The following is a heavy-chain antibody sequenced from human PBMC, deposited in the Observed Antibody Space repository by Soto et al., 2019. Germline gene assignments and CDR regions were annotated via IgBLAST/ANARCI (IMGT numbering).Heavy chain of an antibody. CDR2: IYYSGST. Sequence: PSETLSLTCTVSGGSISSGDYYWSWIRQPPGKGLEWIGYIYYSGSTYYNPSLKSRVTISVDTSKNQFSLKLSSVTAADTAVYYCARYDYGGFSTDYWGQGTLVTVSS. J-gene: IGHJ4*02. CDR3: ARYDYGGFSTDY. V-gene: IGHV4-30-4*01. D-gene: IGHD4-17*01. CDR1: GGSISSGDYY.